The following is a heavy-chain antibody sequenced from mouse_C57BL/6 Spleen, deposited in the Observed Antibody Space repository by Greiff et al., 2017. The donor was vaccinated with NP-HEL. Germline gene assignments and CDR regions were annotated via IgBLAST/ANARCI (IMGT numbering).Heavy chain of an antibody. CDR3: AIDQGSPPLFDY. CDR2: ISDGGSYT. D-gene: IGHD1-1*01. Sequence: EVQVVESGGGLVKPGGSLKLSCAASGFTFSSYAMSWVRQTPEKRLEWVATISDGGSYTYYPDNVKGRFTISRDNAKNNLYLQMSHLKSEDTAMYDCAIDQGSPPLFDYWGQGTTLTVSS. J-gene: IGHJ2*01. CDR1: GFTFSSYA. V-gene: IGHV5-4*01.